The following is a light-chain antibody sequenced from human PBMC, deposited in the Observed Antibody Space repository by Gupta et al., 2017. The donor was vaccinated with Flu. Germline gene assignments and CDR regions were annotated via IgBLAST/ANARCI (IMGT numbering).Light chain of an antibody. Sequence: QSVLTQPPSASAPPGQRVSISFSGGRSNIGSTTVTWYQPVPGTAPKLLIHSHSQRPSGVPARFSGSTYGTSAAVPIRGLQAEDGAAYYCASWDDSRDGYVFGTGTEVTVL. CDR2: SHS. CDR1: RSNIGSTT. J-gene: IGLJ1*01. V-gene: IGLV1-44*01. CDR3: ASWDDSRDGYV.